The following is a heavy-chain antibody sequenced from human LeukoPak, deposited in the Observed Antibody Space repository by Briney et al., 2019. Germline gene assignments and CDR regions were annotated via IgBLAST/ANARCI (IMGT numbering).Heavy chain of an antibody. V-gene: IGHV3-23*01. J-gene: IGHJ4*02. CDR1: GFTFSSYA. D-gene: IGHD3-10*01. Sequence: GGSLRLSCAASGFTFSSYAMSWVRQAPGKGLEWVSSITGSGSNTFYADSVKGRFTIARDNSKNTLYLQMNSLRAEDTAVYYCAKEGTLVRGVAWYFDYWGQGTLVTVSS. CDR2: ITGSGSNT. CDR3: AKEGTLVRGVAWYFDY.